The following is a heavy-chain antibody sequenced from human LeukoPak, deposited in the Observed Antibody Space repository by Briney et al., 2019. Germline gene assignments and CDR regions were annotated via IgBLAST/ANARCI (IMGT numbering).Heavy chain of an antibody. CDR1: GFTFSTYW. CDR3: ARTYPGIAKAGTFDY. D-gene: IGHD6-19*01. CDR2: INQDGSEE. Sequence: GGSLKLSCAASGFTFSTYWMSWVRQAPGKGLEGVANINQDGSEEYYVDSVKGRFTISRDNAKNSLYLQMNSLRAEDTAVYYCARTYPGIAKAGTFDYWGQGTLVTVSS. V-gene: IGHV3-7*01. J-gene: IGHJ4*02.